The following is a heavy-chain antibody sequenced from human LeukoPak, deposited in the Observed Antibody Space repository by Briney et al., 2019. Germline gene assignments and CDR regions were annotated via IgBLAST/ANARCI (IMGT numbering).Heavy chain of an antibody. Sequence: GGSLRLSCAASGFTFSSYAMSWVRQAPGKGLEWVSAISGSGGSTYYADSVKGRFTISRDNSKNTLYLQMNSLRAEDTAVYYCAKFQDYYDSSGEDYYYYGMDVWGQGTTVTVSS. D-gene: IGHD3-22*01. CDR2: ISGSGGST. V-gene: IGHV3-23*01. J-gene: IGHJ6*02. CDR3: AKFQDYYDSSGEDYYYYGMDV. CDR1: GFTFSSYA.